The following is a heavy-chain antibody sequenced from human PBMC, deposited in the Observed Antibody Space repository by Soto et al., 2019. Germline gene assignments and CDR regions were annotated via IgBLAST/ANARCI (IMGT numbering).Heavy chain of an antibody. CDR2: ISGDESST. CDR1: GFTFSRYW. J-gene: IGHJ4*02. CDR3: ASGDIVVMVAAI. V-gene: IGHV3-74*01. D-gene: IGHD2-15*01. Sequence: GGSLRLSCAASGFTFSRYWMHWVRQAPGKGLVWVSRISGDESSTTYADSVKGRFTISRDNAKNTLYLQMNSLRAEDTAVYYCASGDIVVMVAAIWGQGSLVTVSS.